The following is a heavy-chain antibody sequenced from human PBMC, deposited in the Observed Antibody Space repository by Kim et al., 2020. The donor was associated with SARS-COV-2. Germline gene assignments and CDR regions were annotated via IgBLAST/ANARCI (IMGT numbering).Heavy chain of an antibody. CDR3: ARDPYCGGDGYSVYYYGMDV. CDR2: INPSGGST. Sequence: ASVKVSCKASGYTFTSYYMHWVRQAPGQGLEWMGIINPSGGSTSYAQKFQGRVTMTRDTSTSTVYMELSSLRSEDTAVYYCARDPYCGGDGYSVYYYGMDVWGQGTTVTVSS. V-gene: IGHV1-46*01. J-gene: IGHJ6*02. D-gene: IGHD2-21*02. CDR1: GYTFTSYY.